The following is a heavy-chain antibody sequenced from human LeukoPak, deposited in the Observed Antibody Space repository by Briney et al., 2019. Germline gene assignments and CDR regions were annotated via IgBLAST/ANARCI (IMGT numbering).Heavy chain of an antibody. D-gene: IGHD6-6*01. CDR3: ARGAHEYSSSLKSNWFDP. Sequence: GRSLRLSCAASGFTFSSYAMHWVRQAPGKGLEWVAVISYDGSNKYYADSVKGRFTISRDNSKNTLYLQMNSLRAEDTAVYYCARGAHEYSSSLKSNWFDPWGQGTLVTVSS. V-gene: IGHV3-30-3*01. CDR2: ISYDGSNK. CDR1: GFTFSSYA. J-gene: IGHJ5*02.